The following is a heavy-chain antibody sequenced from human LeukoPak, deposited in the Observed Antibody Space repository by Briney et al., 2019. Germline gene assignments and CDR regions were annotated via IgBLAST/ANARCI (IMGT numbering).Heavy chain of an antibody. CDR3: ARVYSSSWTYYYYYYGMDV. D-gene: IGHD6-13*01. J-gene: IGHJ6*02. CDR2: ISAYNGNT. CDR1: GYTFTSYG. Sequence: ASVKVSCKASGYTFTSYGISWVRQAPGQGLEWMGWISAYNGNTNYAQKLQGRVTMTTDTSTSSAYMELRSLRSDDTAVYYSARVYSSSWTYYYYYYGMDVWGQGTTVTVSS. V-gene: IGHV1-18*01.